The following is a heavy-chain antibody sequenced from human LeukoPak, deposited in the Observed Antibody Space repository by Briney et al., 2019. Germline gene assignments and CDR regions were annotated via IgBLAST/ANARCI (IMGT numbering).Heavy chain of an antibody. Sequence: ASVKVSCKASGYTFTSYGISWVRQAPGQGLEWVGWISTYNSDANYAQKFQGRVTMTAETSTTTAYMELRSLRSDDTAVYYCARDRGFGRDTFDFCGQGTLVTVSS. CDR2: ISTYNSDA. CDR1: GYTFTSYG. CDR3: ARDRGFGRDTFDF. V-gene: IGHV1-18*01. J-gene: IGHJ4*02. D-gene: IGHD3-10*01.